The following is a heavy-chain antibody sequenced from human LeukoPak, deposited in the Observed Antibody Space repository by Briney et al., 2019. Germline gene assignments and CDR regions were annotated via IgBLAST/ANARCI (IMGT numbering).Heavy chain of an antibody. D-gene: IGHD2-21*01. V-gene: IGHV3-48*01. CDR2: ISSSSSNTI. J-gene: IGHJ2*01. Sequence: GGSLRLSCAASGFTFNTYSMNWVRQAPGKGLEWVSSISSSSSNTIYYADSVKGRFTISRDNSKNTLYLQMNSLRVEDTAIYYCAKGHIGDSGYYYFDLWGRGTLVTVSS. CDR3: AKGHIGDSGYYYFDL. CDR1: GFTFNTYS.